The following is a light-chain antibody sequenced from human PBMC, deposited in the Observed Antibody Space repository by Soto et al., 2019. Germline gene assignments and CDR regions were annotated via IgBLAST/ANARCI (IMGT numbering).Light chain of an antibody. CDR3: QQYNNGLT. V-gene: IGKV3-15*01. J-gene: IGKJ4*01. CDR2: GAS. Sequence: EIVMTQSPATLSVSPGERATLSCRASQSVSSDLAWYQQKPCQAPRLLIYGASTRATGIPVRFSGSGSGTEFTFTISSLQSEDFAVYYCQQYNNGLTFGGGTKVEIK. CDR1: QSVSSD.